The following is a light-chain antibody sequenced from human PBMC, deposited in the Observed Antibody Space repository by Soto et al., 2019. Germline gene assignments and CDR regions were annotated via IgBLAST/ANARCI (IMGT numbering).Light chain of an antibody. CDR1: SGHSNYA. Sequence: QPVLTQSPSASASLGASVKLTCTLSSGHSNYAIAWHQQQSEKGPRYLMKLNSDGSHSKGDGIPDRFSGSSSAAERYLTISRLQYEDEADYYCQTWGSGIVVFGGGTKLTVL. J-gene: IGLJ2*01. V-gene: IGLV4-69*01. CDR3: QTWGSGIVV. CDR2: LNSDGSH.